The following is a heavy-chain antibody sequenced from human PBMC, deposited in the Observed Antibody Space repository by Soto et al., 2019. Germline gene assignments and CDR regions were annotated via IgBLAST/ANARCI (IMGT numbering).Heavy chain of an antibody. V-gene: IGHV3-9*01. CDR1: GFTFDDYA. Sequence: EVQLVESGGGLVQPGRSLRLSCAASGFTFDDYAMHWVRQAPGKGLEWVSGISWNSGSIGYAESVKGRFTISRDNAKNYLYLQMKSLRAEDTALYYCAKDRRGRLQYFDYWGQGTLVTVSS. CDR3: AKDRRGRLQYFDY. D-gene: IGHD4-4*01. CDR2: ISWNSGSI. J-gene: IGHJ4*02.